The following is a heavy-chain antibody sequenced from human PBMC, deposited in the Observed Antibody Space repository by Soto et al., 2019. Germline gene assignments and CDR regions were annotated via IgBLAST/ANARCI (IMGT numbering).Heavy chain of an antibody. CDR3: ARDRGSYGMDV. Sequence: QVQLQESGPGLVKPSETLSLTCTVSGGSISSGGYWSWVRQRPGKGLEWIGYIYSSGGTYYSPSLVSRTSISIDTSKNQFSLKMSSVTAADTAVSYCARDRGSYGMDVWGQGTTVTVS. V-gene: IGHV4-31*03. J-gene: IGHJ6*02. CDR2: IYSSGGT. CDR1: GGSISSGGY.